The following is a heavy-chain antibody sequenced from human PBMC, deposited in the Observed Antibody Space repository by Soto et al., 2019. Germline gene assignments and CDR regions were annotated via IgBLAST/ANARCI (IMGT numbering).Heavy chain of an antibody. CDR1: GFTFSSYA. D-gene: IGHD4-17*01. Sequence: PGGSLRLSCAASGFTFSSYAMSWVRQAPGKGLEWVSEISSGGGSASYTDSVKGRVTISRDNSNNMLFLHMNSLRAEDTAVYYCAKDSRYSDYVRAFDIWGQGTMVTVSS. J-gene: IGHJ3*02. CDR3: AKDSRYSDYVRAFDI. V-gene: IGHV3-23*01. CDR2: ISSGGGSA.